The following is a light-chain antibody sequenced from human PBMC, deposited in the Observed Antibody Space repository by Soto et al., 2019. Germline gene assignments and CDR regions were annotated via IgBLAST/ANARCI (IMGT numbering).Light chain of an antibody. Sequence: IQMTQSPSTLSPPVGDRVTLTCRSSQSISGYLAWYQQKPGKAPKLRIYDASSLESGVPSRLSGSASGTEFTLTISSMQPEDSATYYCQQYDSYWTFGQGTKVDIK. CDR3: QQYDSYWT. V-gene: IGKV1-5*01. CDR2: DAS. CDR1: QSISGY. J-gene: IGKJ1*01.